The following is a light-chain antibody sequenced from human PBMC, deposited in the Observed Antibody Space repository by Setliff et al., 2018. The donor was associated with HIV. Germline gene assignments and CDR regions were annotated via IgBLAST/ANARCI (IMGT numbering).Light chain of an antibody. V-gene: IGLV2-14*01. Sequence: QSALTQPASVSGSPGQSITISCTGTSSDVGGYNYVSWYQQHPGKVPKLMIYEVSNLPSGVSNRFSGSKSGNTASLTISGLQAEDEAYYYCMSYTSSSTLVFGTGTKVTVL. CDR1: SSDVGGYNY. J-gene: IGLJ1*01. CDR3: MSYTSSSTLV. CDR2: EVS.